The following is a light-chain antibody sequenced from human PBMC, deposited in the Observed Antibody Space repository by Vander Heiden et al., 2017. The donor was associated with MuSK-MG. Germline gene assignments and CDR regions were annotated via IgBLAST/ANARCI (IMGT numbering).Light chain of an antibody. CDR1: QSVSNSY. CDR2: GAS. J-gene: IGKJ1*01. V-gene: IGKV3-20*01. CDR3: QQYASSPQT. Sequence: ETVLTQSPVTLSLSPGERATLSCRASQSVSNSYLAWYQQKPGQAPRLLIYGASSRATGIPDRLSGSGSGTDFTLTISRLEPEDFAVYYCQQYASSPQTFGQGTKVEIK.